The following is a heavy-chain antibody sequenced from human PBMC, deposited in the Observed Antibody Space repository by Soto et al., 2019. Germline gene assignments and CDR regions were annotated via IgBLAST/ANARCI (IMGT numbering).Heavy chain of an antibody. CDR1: GGSISSGGYY. CDR3: ARAYDTSGYYRDAFDV. J-gene: IGHJ3*01. D-gene: IGHD3-22*01. CDR2: IYYSGST. V-gene: IGHV4-31*03. Sequence: SETLSLTCTVSGGSISSGGYYWSWIRQHPGKGLEWIGYIYYSGSTYYNPSLKSRVTVSVDTSKTHFSLKLTSVTAADTAVYYCARAYDTSGYYRDAFDVWGQGTMVTVSS.